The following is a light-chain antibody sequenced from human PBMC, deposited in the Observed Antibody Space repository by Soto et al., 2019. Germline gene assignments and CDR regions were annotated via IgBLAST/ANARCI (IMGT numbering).Light chain of an antibody. Sequence: EIVLTASPGTLSLSPGERATLSCRARQSVSSIYLAWYQQKPGQAHRLIIYGASSRATGIPDRFSGSGSGTDFTLTISRLEPEDFAVYYCQQYGSSALTFGGGTKVDIK. V-gene: IGKV3-20*01. J-gene: IGKJ4*01. CDR3: QQYGSSALT. CDR1: QSVSSIY. CDR2: GAS.